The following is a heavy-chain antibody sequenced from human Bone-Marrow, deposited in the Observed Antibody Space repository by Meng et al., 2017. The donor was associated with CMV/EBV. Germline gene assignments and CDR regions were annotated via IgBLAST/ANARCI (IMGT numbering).Heavy chain of an antibody. CDR3: ARGYGGNWADY. D-gene: IGHD4-23*01. CDR1: GFTFSSYE. V-gene: IGHV3-48*03. J-gene: IGHJ4*02. CDR2: ISSSGSSI. Sequence: GGSLRLSCAASGFTFSSYEMNWVRRAPGKGLEWVSYISSSGSSIYYADSVKGRFTMSRDNAKNSLYLQMNSLRAEDTAVYYCARGYGGNWADYWGQGTLVTVSS.